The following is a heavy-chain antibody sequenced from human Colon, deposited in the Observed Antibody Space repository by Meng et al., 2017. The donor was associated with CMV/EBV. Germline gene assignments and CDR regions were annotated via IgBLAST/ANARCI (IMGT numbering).Heavy chain of an antibody. CDR3: VRADRCGGDCYDRPFDY. CDR2: VNAGGRDT. D-gene: IGHD2-21*01. CDR1: GFTFSNHA. V-gene: IGHV3-23*01. J-gene: IGHJ4*02. Sequence: GESLKISWAASGFTFSNHAMNWVRQAPGKGLEWVSTVNAGGRDTYYADSVKGRFTISRDNSKNTLFLLMSSLRVEDTAVYYCVRADRCGGDCYDRPFDYWGQGSLVTVSS.